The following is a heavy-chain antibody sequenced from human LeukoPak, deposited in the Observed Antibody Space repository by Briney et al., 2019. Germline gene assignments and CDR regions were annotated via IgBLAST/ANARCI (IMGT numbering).Heavy chain of an antibody. J-gene: IGHJ4*02. CDR3: ARKGPWNPPDY. D-gene: IGHD1-1*01. Sequence: SETLSLTCTVSGGSISSYYWSWIRQPPGKGLGWIGYIYYSGSTNYNPSLKSRVTISVDTSKNQFSLKLSSVTAADTAVYYCARKGPWNPPDYWGQGTLVTVSS. CDR1: GGSISSYY. CDR2: IYYSGST. V-gene: IGHV4-59*12.